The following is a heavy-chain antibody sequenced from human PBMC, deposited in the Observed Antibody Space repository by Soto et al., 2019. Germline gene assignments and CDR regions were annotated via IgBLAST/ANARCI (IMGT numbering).Heavy chain of an antibody. J-gene: IGHJ4*02. CDR1: GFTFTSSA. CDR3: AADATARQQMVPSDY. Sequence: SVKVSCKASGFTFTSSAFQWVRQARGQRLEWIGWIAVGSGYTNYAQRFQDRVTLTRDMSTATTYMELSRLTSEDTAIYYCAADATARQQMVPSDYWGQGTLVTVSS. V-gene: IGHV1-58*01. CDR2: IAVGSGYT. D-gene: IGHD2-8*01.